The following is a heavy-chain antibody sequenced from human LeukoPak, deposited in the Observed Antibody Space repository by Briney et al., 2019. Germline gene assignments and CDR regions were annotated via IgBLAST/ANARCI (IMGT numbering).Heavy chain of an antibody. Sequence: GASLQISCKGSGSIFTSYWIGWVRQLPGKGLEWMGIIYPGDSDTRYSPSFQGHVTISADKSISTAYLQWSSLKASDTAMYYCARPLDGAAFDIWGQGTMVTVSS. V-gene: IGHV5-51*01. CDR1: GSIFTSYW. D-gene: IGHD3-9*01. CDR2: IYPGDSDT. J-gene: IGHJ3*02. CDR3: ARPLDGAAFDI.